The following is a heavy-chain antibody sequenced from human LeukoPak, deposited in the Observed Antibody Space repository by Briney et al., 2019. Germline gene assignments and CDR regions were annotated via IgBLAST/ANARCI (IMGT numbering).Heavy chain of an antibody. D-gene: IGHD5-18*01. CDR3: ARVYSYGYGDFDY. CDR2: IIPIFGTA. CDR1: GYTFTSYG. V-gene: IGHV1-69*13. J-gene: IGHJ4*02. Sequence: ASVKVSCKASGYTFTSYGISWVRQAPGQGLEWMGGIIPIFGTANYAQKFQGRVTITADESTSTAYMELSSLRSEDTAVYYCARVYSYGYGDFDYWGQGTLVTVSS.